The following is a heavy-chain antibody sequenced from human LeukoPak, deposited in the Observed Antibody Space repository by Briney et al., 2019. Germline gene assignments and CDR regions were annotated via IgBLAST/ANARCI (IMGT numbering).Heavy chain of an antibody. D-gene: IGHD7-27*01. V-gene: IGHV3-23*01. J-gene: IGHJ4*02. CDR3: AKAVLAANWDTYYFDY. CDR2: ISGSGGST. Sequence: GGSLRLSCAASEFTINTYALAWVRQAPGKGLEWVSGISGSGGSTNYADSVKGRFTISRDNSKKTLYLHMNSLRAEDTATYYCAKAVLAANWDTYYFDYWGQGTLVTVSS. CDR1: EFTINTYA.